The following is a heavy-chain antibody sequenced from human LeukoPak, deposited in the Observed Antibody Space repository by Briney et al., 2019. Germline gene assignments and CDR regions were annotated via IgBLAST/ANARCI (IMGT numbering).Heavy chain of an antibody. D-gene: IGHD4-23*01. Sequence: GGSLRLFCAASGFTFSSYSMNWGRQAPGKGLEWVSSISSSSSSSSYTYYADSVKGRFTISRDNAKNSLFLQMDSLRAEDTAVYYCAKPRTNDYGGNFDCWGQGTLVTVSS. J-gene: IGHJ4*02. CDR2: ISSSSSSSSYT. CDR3: AKPRTNDYGGNFDC. V-gene: IGHV3-21*06. CDR1: GFTFSSYS.